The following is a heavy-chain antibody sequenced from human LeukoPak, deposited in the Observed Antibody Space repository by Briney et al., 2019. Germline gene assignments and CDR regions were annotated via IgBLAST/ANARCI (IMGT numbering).Heavy chain of an antibody. CDR1: GGTFSGYC. CDR3: ARGAFWSGPGTHNWFTR. V-gene: IGHV4-34*01. CDR2: INHSGST. Sequence: KPSETLTLTYAVYGGTFSGYCWSWIRQPPGKGLEWIGEINHSGSTNYNPSLKSRVTISVDTSKNQFSLKLSSVTAADTAVYYCARGAFWSGPGTHNWFTRWGQGSLVTVSS. D-gene: IGHD3-3*01. J-gene: IGHJ5*02.